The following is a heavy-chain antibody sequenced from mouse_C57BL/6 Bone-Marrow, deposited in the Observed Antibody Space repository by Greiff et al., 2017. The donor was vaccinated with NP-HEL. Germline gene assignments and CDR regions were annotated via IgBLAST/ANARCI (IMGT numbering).Heavy chain of an antibody. V-gene: IGHV1-81*01. CDR2: IYPRSGNT. Sequence: QVHVKQSGAELVRPGASVKLSCKASGYTFTSYGISWVKQRTGQGLEWIGEIYPRSGNTYYNEKFKGKATLTADKSSSTAYMELRSLTSEDSAVYFCARQLGRSWFAYWGQGTLVTVSA. CDR3: ARQLGRSWFAY. D-gene: IGHD4-1*02. J-gene: IGHJ3*01. CDR1: GYTFTSYG.